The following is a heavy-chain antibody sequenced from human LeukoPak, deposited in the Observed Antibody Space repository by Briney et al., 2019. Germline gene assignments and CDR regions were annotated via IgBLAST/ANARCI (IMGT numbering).Heavy chain of an antibody. CDR1: GFTFSHYN. V-gene: IGHV3-48*01. D-gene: IGHD4-17*01. J-gene: IGHJ5*02. CDR2: IRNDGGSI. CDR3: ARGGDYGDYQGT. Sequence: PGGSLRLSCAASGFTFSHYNMNWVRQAPGKGLEWISYIRNDGGSIYYAHSVRGRFTISRDNAMSSLYLQMNSLGAEDTAVYYCARGGDYGDYQGTWGQGTLVTVSS.